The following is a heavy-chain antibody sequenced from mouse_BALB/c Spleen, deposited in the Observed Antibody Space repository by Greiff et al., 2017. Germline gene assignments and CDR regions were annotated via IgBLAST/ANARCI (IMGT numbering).Heavy chain of an antibody. CDR1: GFTFSSYG. Sequence: EVQRVESGGGLVQPGGSLKLSCAASGFTFSSYGMSWVRQTPDKRLELVATINSNGGSTYYPDSVKGRFTISRDNAKNTLYLQMSSLKSEDTAMYYCARADGNYGAMDYWGQGTSVTVSS. D-gene: IGHD2-1*01. CDR3: ARADGNYGAMDY. J-gene: IGHJ4*01. V-gene: IGHV5-6-3*01. CDR2: INSNGGST.